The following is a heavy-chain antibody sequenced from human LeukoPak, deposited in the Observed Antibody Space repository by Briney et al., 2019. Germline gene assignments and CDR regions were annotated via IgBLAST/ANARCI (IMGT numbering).Heavy chain of an antibody. CDR3: AKGPRMTTVTSTSNWFDP. CDR1: GFTFSSYA. J-gene: IGHJ5*02. D-gene: IGHD4-17*01. Sequence: PGGSLRLSCAASGFTFSSYAMSWVRQAPGKGLEWVSAISGRGGSTYYADSVKGRFTISRDNSKNTLYLQMNSLRAEDTAVYYCAKGPRMTTVTSTSNWFDPWGQGTLVTVSS. V-gene: IGHV3-23*01. CDR2: ISGRGGST.